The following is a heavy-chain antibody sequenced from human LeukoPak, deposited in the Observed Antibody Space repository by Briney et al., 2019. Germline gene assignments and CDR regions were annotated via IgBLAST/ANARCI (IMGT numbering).Heavy chain of an antibody. Sequence: SETLSLTCTVSGGSISSGGYYWSWIRQHPGKGLEWIGYIYYSGSTYYNPSLKSRVTISVDTSKNQFSLKLSSVTAADTAVYYCARDALAAAGTRGRWFDPRGQGTLVTVSS. CDR2: IYYSGST. J-gene: IGHJ5*02. D-gene: IGHD6-13*01. CDR3: ARDALAAAGTRGRWFDP. V-gene: IGHV4-31*03. CDR1: GGSISSGGYY.